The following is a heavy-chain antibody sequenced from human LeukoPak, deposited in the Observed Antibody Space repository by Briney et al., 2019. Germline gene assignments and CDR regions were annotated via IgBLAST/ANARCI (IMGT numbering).Heavy chain of an antibody. CDR2: MNPNSGAT. CDR3: ARAPRSWGFDY. J-gene: IGHJ4*02. CDR1: GYTFTSYD. D-gene: IGHD7-27*01. V-gene: IGHV1-8*01. Sequence: ASVKVSCKASGYTFTSYDFNWLRQATGQGPEWMGWMNPNSGATGYAQKFQGRVTMTRSASINTAYMELSNLRSEDTAVYYYARAPRSWGFDYWGQGTLVTVSS.